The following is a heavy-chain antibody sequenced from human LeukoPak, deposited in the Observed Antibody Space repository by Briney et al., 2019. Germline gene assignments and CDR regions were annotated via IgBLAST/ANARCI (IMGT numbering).Heavy chain of an antibody. CDR3: ARDVGGSHPAWWFDP. CDR2: IIAIFGTA. V-gene: IGHV1-69*05. D-gene: IGHD3-16*02. CDR1: GGTFSSYA. J-gene: IGHJ5*02. Sequence: GASVKVSCKPSGGTFSSYAISWVRQAPGQGLEWMGRIIAIFGTANYAQKFQGRVTITTDKATSTAYMELSSLRAEDTAVYYCARDVGGSHPAWWFDPWGQGTLVTVSS.